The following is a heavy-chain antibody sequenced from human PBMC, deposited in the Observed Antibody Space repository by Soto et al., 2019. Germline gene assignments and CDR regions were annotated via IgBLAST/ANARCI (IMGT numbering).Heavy chain of an antibody. J-gene: IGHJ6*02. V-gene: IGHV3-30*18. CDR2: ISYDGSNK. Sequence: GGSLRLSCAASGFTFSSYGMHWVRQAPGKGLEWVAVISYDGSNKYYADSVKGRFTISRDNSKNTLYLQMNSLRAEDTAVYYCAKDRGVATTIYYYGMDVWGQGTTVTVSS. CDR1: GFTFSSYG. D-gene: IGHD5-12*01. CDR3: AKDRGVATTIYYYGMDV.